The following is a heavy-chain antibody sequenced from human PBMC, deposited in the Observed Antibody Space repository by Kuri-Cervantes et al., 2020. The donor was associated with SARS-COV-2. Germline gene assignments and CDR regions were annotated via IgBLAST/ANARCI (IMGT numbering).Heavy chain of an antibody. Sequence: GGSLRLSCKDSGYSFTSYWIGWVRQMPGKGLEWMGIIYPGDSDTRYSPSFQGQVTISADKSISTAYLQWSSLKASDTAMYYCARRSRPYGDDDAFDIWGQGTMVTVSS. D-gene: IGHD4-17*01. V-gene: IGHV5-51*01. CDR3: ARRSRPYGDDDAFDI. J-gene: IGHJ3*02. CDR2: IYPGDSDT. CDR1: GYSFTSYW.